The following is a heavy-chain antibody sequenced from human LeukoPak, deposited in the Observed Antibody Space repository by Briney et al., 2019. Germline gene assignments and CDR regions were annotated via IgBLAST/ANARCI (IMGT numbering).Heavy chain of an antibody. CDR1: GFTFSSYG. CDR2: ISYDGSNK. V-gene: IGHV3-30*18. Sequence: PGGSLRLSCAASGFTFSSYGMHWVRQAPGKGLEWVAVISYDGSNKYYAGSVKGRFTISRDNSKNTLYLQVNSLRAEDTAVYYCAKELEAVAGTLPNWFDPWGQGTLVTVSS. J-gene: IGHJ5*02. D-gene: IGHD6-19*01. CDR3: AKELEAVAGTLPNWFDP.